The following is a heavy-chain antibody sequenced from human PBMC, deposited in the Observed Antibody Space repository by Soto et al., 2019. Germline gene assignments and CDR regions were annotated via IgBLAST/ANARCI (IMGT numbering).Heavy chain of an antibody. J-gene: IGHJ4*02. CDR2: ISYDGSNK. CDR1: GFTFSSYA. Sequence: QVQLVESGAGVVQPGRSLRLSCAASGFTFSSYAMHWVRQAPGKGLEWVAVISYDGSNKYYADSVKGRFTISRDNSKNTLYLQMNSLRAEDPAVYYCARDGDCSGGSCYSRGGYFDYWGQGTLVTVSS. CDR3: ARDGDCSGGSCYSRGGYFDY. D-gene: IGHD2-15*01. V-gene: IGHV3-30-3*01.